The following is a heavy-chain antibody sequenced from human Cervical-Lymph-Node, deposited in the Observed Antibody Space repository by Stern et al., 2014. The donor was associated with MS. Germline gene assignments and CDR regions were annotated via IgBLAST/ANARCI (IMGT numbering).Heavy chain of an antibody. J-gene: IGHJ5*02. D-gene: IGHD3-22*01. CDR3: AARANYYDSPGDWFDP. CDR2: IGVGSGNT. CDR1: GFTFTSSA. V-gene: IGHV1-58*01. Sequence: MPLVESGPEVKKPGTSVKVSCKASGFTFTSSAVQWVRQARGQRLEWIGWIGVGSGNTNYAQKFQERVTITRDMSTSTAYMELSSLRSEDTAVYYCAARANYYDSPGDWFDPWGQGTLVTVSS.